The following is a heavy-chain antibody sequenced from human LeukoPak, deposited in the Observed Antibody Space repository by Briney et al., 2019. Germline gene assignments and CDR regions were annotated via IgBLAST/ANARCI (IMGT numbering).Heavy chain of an antibody. D-gene: IGHD6-19*01. CDR3: ARTYSSGWYYFDY. CDR2: IYHSGST. Sequence: PSGTLSLTCAVSGGSISSSNWWSWVRPPPGKGLEWIGEIYHSGSTNYNPSLKSRVTISVDKSKNQFSLKLSSVTAADTAVYYCARTYSSGWYYFDYWGQGTLVTVSS. V-gene: IGHV4-4*02. J-gene: IGHJ4*02. CDR1: GGSISSSNW.